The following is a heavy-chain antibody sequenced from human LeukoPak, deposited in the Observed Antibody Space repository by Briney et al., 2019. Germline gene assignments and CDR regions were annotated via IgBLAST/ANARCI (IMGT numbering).Heavy chain of an antibody. Sequence: GGSLRLSCAASGFTFSSYAMSWVRQAPGQGLEWVSAISGSGGSTYYADSVKGRFTISRDNSKNTLYLQMNSLRAEDTAVYYCAKVSRFLEWFLYWGQGTLVTVSS. D-gene: IGHD3-3*01. J-gene: IGHJ4*02. CDR2: ISGSGGST. V-gene: IGHV3-23*01. CDR3: AKVSRFLEWFLY. CDR1: GFTFSSYA.